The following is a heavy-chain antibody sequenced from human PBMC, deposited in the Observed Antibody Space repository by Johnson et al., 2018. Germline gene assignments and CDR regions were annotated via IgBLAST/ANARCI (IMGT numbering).Heavy chain of an antibody. CDR3: EKDPGLQFSNYYYFYMDV. CDR1: GFTFSNYV. V-gene: IGHV3-23*04. Sequence: VQLVESGGGVVQPGRALRLSCAASGFTFSNYVMHWLRQAPGKGLEYVSAISGSGGSTYYADSVRGRFTIYRDNSKTTLYLQMNSLRAEATAVYYCEKDPGLQFSNYYYFYMDVWGKGTTVPVS. CDR2: ISGSGGST. D-gene: IGHD2-15*01. J-gene: IGHJ6*03.